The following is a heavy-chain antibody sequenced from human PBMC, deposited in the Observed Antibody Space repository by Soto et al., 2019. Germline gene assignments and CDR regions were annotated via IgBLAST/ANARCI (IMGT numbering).Heavy chain of an antibody. CDR3: VRDSR. J-gene: IGHJ4*02. CDR1: GFTFNNFW. CDR2: INSDGATT. Sequence: EVQLVESGGGLVQPGGSLRLSCAASGFTFNNFWMYWVRQTPEKGLVWVSGINSDGATTIYADSVKGRFTISRDNAKNTLYLQMNSLTVEDTALYYCVRDSRWGQGTLVTVSS. V-gene: IGHV3-74*01. D-gene: IGHD2-21*02.